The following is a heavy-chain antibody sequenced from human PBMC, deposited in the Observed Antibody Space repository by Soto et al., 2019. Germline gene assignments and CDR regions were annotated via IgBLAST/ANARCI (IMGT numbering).Heavy chain of an antibody. CDR2: INHSGST. V-gene: IGHV4-34*01. J-gene: IGHJ6*02. CDR1: GGSFSGYY. CDR3: AREAFEGDFWSGYHRYYGMDV. D-gene: IGHD3-3*01. Sequence: QVLLQQWGAGLLKPSETLSLTCAVYGGSFSGYYWSWIRQPPGKGLEWIGEINHSGSTNYNPSLKSRVTISLDMSKNQFSLKLRSVTAADTAVYYCAREAFEGDFWSGYHRYYGMDVWGQGTTVTVPS.